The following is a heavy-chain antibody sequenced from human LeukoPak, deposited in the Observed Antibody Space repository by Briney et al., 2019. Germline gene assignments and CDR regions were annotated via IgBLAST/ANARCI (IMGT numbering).Heavy chain of an antibody. V-gene: IGHV1-18*01. J-gene: IGHJ4*02. CDR2: ISAYNGNT. Sequence: GASVKVSCKASGYTFTSYGISWVRQDPGQGLEWMGWISAYNGNTNYAQKLQGRVTMTTDTSTSTAYMELRSLRSDDTAVYYCARGTFLYCSSTNCFHCDYWGQGTLVTVSS. CDR3: ARGTFLYCSSTNCFHCDY. CDR1: GYTFTSYG. D-gene: IGHD2-2*01.